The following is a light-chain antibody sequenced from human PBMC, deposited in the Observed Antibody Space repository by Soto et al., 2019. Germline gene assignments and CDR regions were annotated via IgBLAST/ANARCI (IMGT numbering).Light chain of an antibody. CDR2: DAA. CDR1: PAIARF. V-gene: IGKV1-9*01. Sequence: IQLTQSPSSLSASVGDRVTITCRASPAIARFLAWYQQKPGTAPKLLIYDAATLQSGVPSRFSGSRSGTEYTLTIGSLQPEDFATYYCQQLNGSPWTFGQGTKVDIK. J-gene: IGKJ1*01. CDR3: QQLNGSPWT.